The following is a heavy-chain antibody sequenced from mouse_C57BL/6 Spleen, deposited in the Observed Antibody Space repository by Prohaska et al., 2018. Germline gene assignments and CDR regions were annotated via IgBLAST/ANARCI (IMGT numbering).Heavy chain of an antibody. J-gene: IGHJ1*03. CDR1: GIDFSRYW. CDR3: ASPNWDWYFDV. D-gene: IGHD4-1*01. CDR2: INPESSTI. V-gene: IGHV4-1*01. Sequence: EVKLLQSGGGLVQPGGSLKLSCAASGIDFSRYWMRWVRRAPGKGLEWSGEINPESSTINYAPSLKDKFIISRDNAKNTLYLQMSKVRSEDTALYYCASPNWDWYFDVWGTGTTVTVSS.